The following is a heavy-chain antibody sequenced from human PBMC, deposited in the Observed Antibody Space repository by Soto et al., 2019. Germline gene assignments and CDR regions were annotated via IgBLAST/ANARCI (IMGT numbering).Heavy chain of an antibody. V-gene: IGHV4-61*08. J-gene: IGHJ4*02. CDR1: GGSISSGDYY. CDR2: IYYSGST. D-gene: IGHD3-22*01. CDR3: ARGGSSGYSDY. Sequence: SETLSLTCTVSGGSISSGDYYWSWIRQPPGKGLEWIGYIYYSGSTNYNPSLKSRVTISVDTSKNQFSLKLSSVTAADTAVYYCARGGSSGYSDYWGQGTLVTV.